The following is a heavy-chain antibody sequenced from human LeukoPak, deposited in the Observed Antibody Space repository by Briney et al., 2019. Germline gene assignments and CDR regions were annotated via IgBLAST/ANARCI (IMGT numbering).Heavy chain of an antibody. CDR3: AKDGVLNYHYYYYYGMDV. J-gene: IGHJ6*02. CDR1: GFTFTDYA. Sequence: GGSLRLSCAASGFTFTDYAMGWVRQAPGQGLEWASTISGDGGSTYYADSVKGRFTISRDNSKNSLYLQMNSLRTEDTALYYCAKDGVLNYHYYYYYGMDVWGQGTTVTVSS. V-gene: IGHV3-43*02. D-gene: IGHD1-7*01. CDR2: ISGDGGST.